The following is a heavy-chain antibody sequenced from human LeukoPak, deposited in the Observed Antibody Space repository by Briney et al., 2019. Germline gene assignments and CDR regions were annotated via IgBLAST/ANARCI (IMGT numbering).Heavy chain of an antibody. CDR1: GYTFTSYY. Sequence: GASVKVSCKASGYTFTSYYMHWVRQAPGQGLEWMGIINPSGGSTSYAQKFQGRVTMTRDTSTSTVYMELSSLRSEDTAVYYCARDGHNDYYGSGSYGYFDYWGQGTLVTVSS. D-gene: IGHD3-10*01. V-gene: IGHV1-46*01. CDR2: INPSGGST. J-gene: IGHJ4*02. CDR3: ARDGHNDYYGSGSYGYFDY.